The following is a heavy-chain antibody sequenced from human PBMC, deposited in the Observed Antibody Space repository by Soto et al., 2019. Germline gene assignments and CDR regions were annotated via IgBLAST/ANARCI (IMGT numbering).Heavy chain of an antibody. D-gene: IGHD2-15*01. J-gene: IGHJ3*02. Sequence: SETLSLTCAVSGGSISSGGYSWSWILQPPGKGLEWIGYIYHSGSTCYNPSLKSRVTISVDRSKNQFSLKLSSVTAADTAVYYCASGYGGTALDAFDIWGQGTMVTVSS. V-gene: IGHV4-30-2*01. CDR1: GGSISSGGYS. CDR2: IYHSGST. CDR3: ASGYGGTALDAFDI.